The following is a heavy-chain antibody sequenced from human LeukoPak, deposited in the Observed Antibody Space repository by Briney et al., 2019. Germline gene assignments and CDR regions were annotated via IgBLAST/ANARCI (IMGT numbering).Heavy chain of an antibody. CDR1: GYTFTSYG. V-gene: IGHV1-18*01. CDR2: ISAYNGNT. D-gene: IGHD2-2*01. J-gene: IGHJ5*02. Sequence: ASVKVSCKASGYTFTSYGISWVRQAPGQGLEWMGWISAYNGNTNYAQKLQGRVTMTTDTSTSTAYMELRSLRSDDTAVYYCARDLVQAATTNWFDPWGQGTLVTVSS. CDR3: ARDLVQAATTNWFDP.